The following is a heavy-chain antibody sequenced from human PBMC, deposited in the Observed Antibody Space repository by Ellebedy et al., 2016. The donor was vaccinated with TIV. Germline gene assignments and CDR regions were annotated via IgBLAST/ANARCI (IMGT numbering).Heavy chain of an antibody. CDR3: ASIAPDCGADCFSFRAFDI. Sequence: GESLKISCAASGVTFSTYAMSWVCQAPGKGLEWVSGISGSGSGTYYADSVKGRFSISRDNSKNTLNLQMNILRDEDTAVYFCASIAPDCGADCFSFRAFDIWGQGTLVTVSS. CDR1: GVTFSTYA. V-gene: IGHV3-23*01. D-gene: IGHD2-21*02. CDR2: ISGSGSGT. J-gene: IGHJ3*02.